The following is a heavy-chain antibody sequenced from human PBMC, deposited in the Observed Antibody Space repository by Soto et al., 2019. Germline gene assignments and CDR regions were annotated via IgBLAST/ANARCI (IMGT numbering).Heavy chain of an antibody. D-gene: IGHD5-12*01. J-gene: IGHJ5*02. CDR1: GGSISSYY. Sequence: QVQLQESGPGLVKPSETLSLTCTVSGGSISSYYWSWIRQPPGKGLEWIGYIYYSGRTNYNPSLKTPITISVDTSKNPCSVKLSSVTVAVTAVYYCAGGLEMATWGGWFDPWGQGTLVTVSS. V-gene: IGHV4-59*01. CDR3: AGGLEMATWGGWFDP. CDR2: IYYSGRT.